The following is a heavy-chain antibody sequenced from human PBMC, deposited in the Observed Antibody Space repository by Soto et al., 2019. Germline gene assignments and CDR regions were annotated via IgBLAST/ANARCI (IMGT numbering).Heavy chain of an antibody. V-gene: IGHV4-30-4*01. CDR2: IFYSGST. CDR3: AIVTYXGXXXXXXDV. CDR1: GGPISSGDYY. Sequence: SETLSLTCTVSGGPISSGDYYWSWVRQPPGKSLERIGYIFYSGSTYYNPTLKRRLTISVDTSKNQFSLKLSSVTAADTAVFYCAIVTYXGXXXXXXDVWGQGTRVTXXS. D-gene: IGHD3-16*01. J-gene: IGHJ3*01.